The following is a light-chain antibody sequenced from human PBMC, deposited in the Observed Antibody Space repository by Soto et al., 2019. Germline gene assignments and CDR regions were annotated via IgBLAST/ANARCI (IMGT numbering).Light chain of an antibody. CDR3: QQYDKLPRT. J-gene: IGKJ1*01. Sequence: MVLPGSPGSVSVCPCERVTLSCRDSQSVSGNYLAWYHQTPGQAPRVLIHSASIRANGIPDRFSGSGSATDFTLTISSLEPEDSGMYYCQQYDKLPRTFGQGTKVDIK. CDR1: QSVSGNY. V-gene: IGKV3-20*01. CDR2: SAS.